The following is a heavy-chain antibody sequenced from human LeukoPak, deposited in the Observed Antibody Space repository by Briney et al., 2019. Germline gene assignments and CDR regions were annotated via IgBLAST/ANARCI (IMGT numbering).Heavy chain of an antibody. D-gene: IGHD3-22*01. CDR3: ARGLEYYYDSSGYSP. CDR2: INHSGST. CDR1: GGSFSGYY. J-gene: IGHJ5*02. Sequence: PSETLSLTCAVYGGSFSGYYWSWIRQPPGKGLEWIGEINHSGSTNYNPSLKSRVTISVDTSENQFSLKLSSVTAADTAVYYCARGLEYYYDSSGYSPWGQGTLVTVSS. V-gene: IGHV4-34*01.